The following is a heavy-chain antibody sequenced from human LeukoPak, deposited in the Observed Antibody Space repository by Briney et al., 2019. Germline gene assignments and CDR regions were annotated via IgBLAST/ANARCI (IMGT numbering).Heavy chain of an antibody. CDR1: GGSISSGGYS. CDR3: ARHTSGIAAAGIDY. Sequence: KPSQTLSLTCAVSGGSISSGGYSWSWIRQPPGKGLEWIGYIYHSGSTYYNPSLKSRVTISVDRSKNQFSLKLSSVTAADTAVYYCARHTSGIAAAGIDYWGQGTLVTVSS. CDR2: IYHSGST. D-gene: IGHD6-13*01. V-gene: IGHV4-30-2*01. J-gene: IGHJ4*02.